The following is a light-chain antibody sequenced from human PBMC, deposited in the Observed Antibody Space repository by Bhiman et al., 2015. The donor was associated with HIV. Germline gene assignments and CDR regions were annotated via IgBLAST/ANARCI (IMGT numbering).Light chain of an antibody. V-gene: IGLV3-1*01. CDR2: RDF. CDR1: MLGDKY. J-gene: IGLJ3*02. CDR3: QAWDSSLSGWV. Sequence: SYELTQPPSVSVSPGQTASITCSGHMLGDKYVSWYQQKVGQSPIMVIYRDFSRPSGIPERFSGSNSGDTATLIINGAQAIDDGDYYCQAWDSSLSGWVFGGGTKLTVL.